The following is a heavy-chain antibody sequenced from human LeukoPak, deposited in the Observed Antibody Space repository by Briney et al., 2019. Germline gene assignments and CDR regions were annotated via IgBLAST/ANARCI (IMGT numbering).Heavy chain of an antibody. CDR2: ISDSGGRT. CDR3: AKRGVVIRVILVELNKEAYYFDS. J-gene: IGHJ4*02. CDR1: GITLSNYG. Sequence: PGGSLRLSCAVSGITLSNYGMSWVRQAPGKGLEWVAGISDSGGRTNYADSVKGRFTISRDNPKNTLYLQMNSLRAEDTAVYFCAKRGVVIRVILVELNKEAYYFDSWGQGALVTVSS. D-gene: IGHD3-22*01. V-gene: IGHV3-23*01.